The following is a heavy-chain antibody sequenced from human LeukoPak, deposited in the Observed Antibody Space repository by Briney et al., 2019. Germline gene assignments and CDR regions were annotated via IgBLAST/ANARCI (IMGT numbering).Heavy chain of an antibody. D-gene: IGHD5-18*01. V-gene: IGHV4-59*01. CDR1: GGSISNYY. J-gene: IGHJ4*02. CDR3: ARAPGPYSSNDY. Sequence: SETLSLTCTVSGGSISNYYWSWIRQPPGRGLEWIGYIYYSGSTNYNPSLKNRVTISIDTSKNQFSLKMTSVTAADTAVYYCARAPGPYSSNDYWGQGTLVTVSS. CDR2: IYYSGST.